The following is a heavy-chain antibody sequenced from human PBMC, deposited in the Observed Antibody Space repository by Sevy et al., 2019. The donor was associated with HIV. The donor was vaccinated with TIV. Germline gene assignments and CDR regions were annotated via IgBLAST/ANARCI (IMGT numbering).Heavy chain of an antibody. Sequence: GGSLRLSCAASGFTFDDYAMSWVRQVPGKDLEWVATICSKSATVNYVDSVKGRFTVTRENAKNSLYLQMNSLRHEDTAFYYCAKGHAFSTCAALEYWGQGALVTVSS. CDR1: GFTFDDYA. CDR3: AKGHAFSTCAALEY. CDR2: ICSKSATV. V-gene: IGHV3-9*01. D-gene: IGHD2-2*01. J-gene: IGHJ4*02.